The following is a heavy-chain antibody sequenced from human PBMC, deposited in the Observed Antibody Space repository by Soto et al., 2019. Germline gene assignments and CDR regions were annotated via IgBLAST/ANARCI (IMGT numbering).Heavy chain of an antibody. CDR3: ATLLGFSSGGSWYSHVADY. CDR2: IYGGGTT. CDR1: GYTFSSRA. V-gene: IGHV3-23*01. D-gene: IGHD2-8*02. J-gene: IGHJ4*02. Sequence: EVHLWESGGDLVQPGGSLRVSCVGSGYTFSSRAMSWVRQAPGKGLEWVSGIYGGGTTDYADSVKGRFTISRDNSQDTLYLQMNSLRAEDTAVYYCATLLGFSSGGSWYSHVADYWGQGTLVTVSS.